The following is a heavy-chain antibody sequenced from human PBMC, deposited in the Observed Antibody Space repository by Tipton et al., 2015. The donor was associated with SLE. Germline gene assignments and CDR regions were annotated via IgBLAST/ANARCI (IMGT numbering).Heavy chain of an antibody. V-gene: IGHV3-23*01. CDR1: GFTFSSSG. D-gene: IGHD6-13*01. CDR2: IGVSASNT. Sequence: SLRLSCAASGFTFSSSGMTWVRQAPGKGLEWVSAIGVSASNTDYADSVKGRFTISRDNSKNTLYLQMNSLRAEDTAVYYCAKGTSYSSSWYNYYYYMDVWGKGTTVTVSS. J-gene: IGHJ6*03. CDR3: AKGTSYSSSWYNYYYYMDV.